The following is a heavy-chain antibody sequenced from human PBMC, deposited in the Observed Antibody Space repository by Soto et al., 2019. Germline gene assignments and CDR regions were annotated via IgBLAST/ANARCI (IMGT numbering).Heavy chain of an antibody. CDR1: GYTFTSYG. V-gene: IGHV1-18*04. Sequence: ASVKVSCKASGYTFTSYGISWVRQAPGQGLEWMGWISAYNGNTNYAQNLQGRVTMTTDTSTSTAYMELRSLRSDDTAVYYCARVRYCSSTSCSNSDYYYYGMDVWGQGTTVNVSS. CDR3: ARVRYCSSTSCSNSDYYYYGMDV. CDR2: ISAYNGNT. J-gene: IGHJ6*02. D-gene: IGHD2-2*01.